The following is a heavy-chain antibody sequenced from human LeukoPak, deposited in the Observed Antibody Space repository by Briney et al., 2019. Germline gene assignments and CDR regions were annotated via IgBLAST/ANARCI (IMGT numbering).Heavy chain of an antibody. CDR1: GGSISSGGYY. J-gene: IGHJ6*02. Sequence: SQTLSITCTVSGGSISSGGYYWSWIRQHPGKGLEWIGYIYYSGSTYYNPSLKSRVTISVDTSKNQFSLKLSSVTAADTAVYYCARDQGAAAGPIYGMDVWGQGTTVTVSS. V-gene: IGHV4-31*03. D-gene: IGHD6-13*01. CDR3: ARDQGAAAGPIYGMDV. CDR2: IYYSGST.